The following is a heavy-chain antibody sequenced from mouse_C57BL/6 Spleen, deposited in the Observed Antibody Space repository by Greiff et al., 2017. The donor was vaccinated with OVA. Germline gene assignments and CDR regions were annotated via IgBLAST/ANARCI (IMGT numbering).Heavy chain of an antibody. CDR1: GFSLTSYG. J-gene: IGHJ4*01. Sequence: QVQLKESGPGLVAPSQSLSITCTVSGFSLTSYGVSWVRQPPGKGLEWLGVIWGDGGTNYHSAIISRLSISKDNSKSQVFLKLNSLRTDDTATYYCAKEDSNGIDYAMDYWGQGTSVTVSS. CDR2: IWGDGGT. D-gene: IGHD2-5*01. CDR3: AKEDSNGIDYAMDY. V-gene: IGHV2-3*01.